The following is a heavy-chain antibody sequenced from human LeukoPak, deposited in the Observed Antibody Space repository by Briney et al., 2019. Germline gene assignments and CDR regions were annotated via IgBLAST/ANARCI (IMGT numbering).Heavy chain of an antibody. CDR2: ISSSSSYI. CDR3: ARELLWFGEDYYGMDV. J-gene: IGHJ6*04. D-gene: IGHD3-10*01. V-gene: IGHV3-21*01. CDR1: GFTFSSYS. Sequence: GGSLRLSCAASGFTFSSYSMNWVRQAPGKGLEWVSSISSSSSYIYYADSVKGRFTISRDNAENSLYLQMNSLRAEDTAVYYCARELLWFGEDYYGMDVWGKGTTVTVSS.